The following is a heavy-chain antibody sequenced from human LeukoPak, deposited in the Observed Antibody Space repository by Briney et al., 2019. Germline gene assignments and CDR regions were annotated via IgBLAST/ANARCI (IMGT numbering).Heavy chain of an antibody. CDR3: ARDNPDSIVATGDY. V-gene: IGHV7-4-1*02. D-gene: IGHD5-12*01. CDR1: GYTFTNYA. CDR2: INTNTGNP. Sequence: ASEKVSCKASGYTFTNYAMNWVRQAPGQGLEWMGWINTNTGNPTYAQGFTGRFVFSLDTSVSTTYLQISSLKAEDTAVYYCARDNPDSIVATGDYWGQGTLVTVSS. J-gene: IGHJ4*02.